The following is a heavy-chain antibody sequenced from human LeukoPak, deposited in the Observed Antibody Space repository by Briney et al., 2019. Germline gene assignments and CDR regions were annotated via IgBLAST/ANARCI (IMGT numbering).Heavy chain of an antibody. V-gene: IGHV4-4*02. J-gene: IGHJ4*02. CDR2: IFHSGST. D-gene: IGHD3-16*01. Sequence: PGGSLRLSCAASGFTFSSYAMSWVRQPPGKGLEWIGEIFHSGSTNYEPSLKSRVIMSVDKSKNQFSLRLTSVTAADTAVYYCARLRRGDPIENWGQGTLVTVSS. CDR3: ARLRRGDPIEN. CDR1: GFTFSSYAM.